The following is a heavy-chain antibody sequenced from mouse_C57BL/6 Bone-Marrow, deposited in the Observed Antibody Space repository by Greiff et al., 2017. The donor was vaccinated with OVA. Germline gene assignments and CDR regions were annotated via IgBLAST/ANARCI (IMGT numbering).Heavy chain of an antibody. Sequence: VQLQQSGPELVKPGASVKIPCKASGYTFTDYNMDWVKQSHGKRLEWIGDINPNNGGTIYNQKLKGKATLTVDQSSSTAYMALRSLTSEDTAVYYGSRSGDYVYYAMDYWGQGTSVTVSS. V-gene: IGHV1-18*01. CDR2: INPNNGGT. D-gene: IGHD2-4*01. CDR1: GYTFTDYN. CDR3: SRSGDYVYYAMDY. J-gene: IGHJ4*01.